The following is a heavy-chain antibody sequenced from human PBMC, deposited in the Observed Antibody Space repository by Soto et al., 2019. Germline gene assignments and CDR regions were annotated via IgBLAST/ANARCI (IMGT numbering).Heavy chain of an antibody. J-gene: IGHJ4*02. V-gene: IGHV2-70*13. Sequence: SCPTLVNPTQTLTLTCTFSGFSLTTGGMCVSWIRQPPGEALEWLALIDWDDDKYYSTSLKTRLTISKDTSKNQVVLTMTNMDPVDTATYYCARTFNGYPDYWGQGTLVTVSS. CDR2: IDWDDDK. CDR1: GFSLTTGGMC. D-gene: IGHD5-18*01. CDR3: ARTFNGYPDY.